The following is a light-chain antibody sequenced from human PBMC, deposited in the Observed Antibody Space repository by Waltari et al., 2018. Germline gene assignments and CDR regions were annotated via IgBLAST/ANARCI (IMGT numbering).Light chain of an antibody. CDR2: KTS. CDR1: ENIDSW. J-gene: IGKJ1*01. CDR3: QQYNTYPWT. V-gene: IGKV1-5*03. Sequence: DIQMTQSPSTLSASIGDRVAITCRANENIDSWLAWYQQKPGEAPNLLMYKTSTLEGGVPSRFTGNGSGTEFTLSISSLQPDDFATYYCQQYNTYPWTFGQGTRVEIK.